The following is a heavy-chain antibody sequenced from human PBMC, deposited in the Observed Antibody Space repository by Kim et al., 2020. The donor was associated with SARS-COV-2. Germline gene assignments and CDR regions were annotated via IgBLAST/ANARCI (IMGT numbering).Heavy chain of an antibody. J-gene: IGHJ1*01. V-gene: IGHV3-53*04. CDR2: IYSGGST. D-gene: IGHD3-10*01. CDR3: ARDRRGLLWFGEPPR. CDR1: GFTVSSNY. Sequence: GGSLRLSCAASGFTVSSNYMSWVRQAPGKGLEWVSVIYSGGSTYYADSVKGRFTISRHNSKNKLHHQMISLRAEDTAVYYCARDRRGLLWFGEPPRGG.